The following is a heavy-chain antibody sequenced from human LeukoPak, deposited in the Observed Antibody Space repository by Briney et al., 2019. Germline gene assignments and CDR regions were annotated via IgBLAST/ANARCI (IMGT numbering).Heavy chain of an antibody. CDR1: GGSITYFY. D-gene: IGHD1-26*01. J-gene: IGHJ4*02. CDR3: TRGFRSSFSDQ. CDR2: ISNTGST. V-gene: IGHV4-4*08. Sequence: SETLSLTCTVSGGSITYFYWNWIRQSPEKGLEWIGYISNTGSTNYSPSLKSRVAISVDTSKDQFSLNLSSVTAADTALYYCTRGFRSSFSDQWGQGTLVTVSS.